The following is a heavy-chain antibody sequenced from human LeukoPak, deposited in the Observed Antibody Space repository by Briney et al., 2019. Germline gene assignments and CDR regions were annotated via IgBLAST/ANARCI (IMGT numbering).Heavy chain of an antibody. Sequence: PGGSLRLSCAASGFTFNIYSMNWVRQASGKGLEWVSSISSSGIYKYYADSLKGRFTISRDDARNSLFLQMNSLTAEDTAVYYCAKLRLGGVRAFDIWGQGTMVTVSS. CDR1: GFTFNIYS. CDR2: ISSSGIYK. D-gene: IGHD3-16*01. J-gene: IGHJ3*02. V-gene: IGHV3-21*01. CDR3: AKLRLGGVRAFDI.